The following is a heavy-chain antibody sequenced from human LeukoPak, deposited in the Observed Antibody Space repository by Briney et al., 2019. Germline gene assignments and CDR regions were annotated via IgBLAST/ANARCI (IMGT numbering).Heavy chain of an antibody. D-gene: IGHD2-2*01. V-gene: IGHV4-38-2*01. CDR1: GYSISSGYY. CDR3: AGVEYCSSTSCFMEIDY. J-gene: IGHJ4*02. Sequence: SETLSLTCAVSGYSISSGYYWGWIRQPPGKGLEWIGSIYHSGSTYYNPSLKSQVTISVDTSKNQFSLKLSSVTAADTAVYYCAGVEYCSSTSCFMEIDYWGQGTLVTVSS. CDR2: IYHSGST.